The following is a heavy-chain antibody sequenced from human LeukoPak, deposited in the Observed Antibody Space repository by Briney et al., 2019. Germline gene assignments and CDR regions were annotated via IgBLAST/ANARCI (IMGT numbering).Heavy chain of an antibody. D-gene: IGHD3-22*01. CDR2: INPNSGGT. Sequence: GASVKVSCKASGYTFTGYYMHWVRQAPGQGLEWMGWINPNSGGTNYAQKFQGWVTMTRDTSISTAYMELSRLRSDDTAVYYCARDTAYDAYAFDIWGQGTMVTVSS. J-gene: IGHJ3*02. CDR3: ARDTAYDAYAFDI. V-gene: IGHV1-2*04. CDR1: GYTFTGYY.